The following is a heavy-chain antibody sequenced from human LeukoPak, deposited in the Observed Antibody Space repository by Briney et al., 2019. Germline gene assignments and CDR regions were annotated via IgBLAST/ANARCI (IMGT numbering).Heavy chain of an antibody. CDR3: ARDSSYSSSLYYFEY. V-gene: IGHV1-2*02. CDR1: GYSFTDYY. CDR2: INPHSGGT. J-gene: IGHJ4*02. D-gene: IGHD6-6*01. Sequence: ASVKVSCKASGYSFTDYYMHWVRQAPGQGLEWMGWINPHSGGTNYAQKFQGRVTMTRDTSISTVYMEVSRLRSDDTAVYYCARDSSYSSSLYYFEYWGQGTLVTVSS.